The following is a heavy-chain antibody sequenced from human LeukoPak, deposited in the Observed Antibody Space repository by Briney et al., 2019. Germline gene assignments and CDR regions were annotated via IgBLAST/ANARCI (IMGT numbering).Heavy chain of an antibody. CDR2: VYYTGGT. CDR1: GDSITSSSYY. V-gene: IGHV4-39*01. Sequence: SETRSLTCSVSGDSITSSSYYWAWIRQPPEKGLEWIGSVYYTGGTNYSPSLKSRVTISVDTSKNQFSLMLSSVTAADTAVYYCARHGGTRITLIEVYYFDSWGQGTLVTVSS. CDR3: ARHGGTRITLIEVYYFDS. J-gene: IGHJ4*02. D-gene: IGHD4-11*01.